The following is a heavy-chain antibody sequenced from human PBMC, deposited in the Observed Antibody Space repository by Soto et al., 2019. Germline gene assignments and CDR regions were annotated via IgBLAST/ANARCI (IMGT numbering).Heavy chain of an antibody. CDR3: ATTPPHRITMVRGVAPFDY. CDR2: LNPYSGAT. V-gene: IGHV1-2*02. Sequence: ASVKVSCKASGYPFSDNHIHWVRQAPGQGLEWMGWLNPYSGATTFAAKFQGRVTMTRDTSISTSYMELTGLKSDDTAVYYCATTPPHRITMVRGVAPFDYWGQGTLVTVSS. J-gene: IGHJ4*02. CDR1: GYPFSDNH. D-gene: IGHD3-10*01.